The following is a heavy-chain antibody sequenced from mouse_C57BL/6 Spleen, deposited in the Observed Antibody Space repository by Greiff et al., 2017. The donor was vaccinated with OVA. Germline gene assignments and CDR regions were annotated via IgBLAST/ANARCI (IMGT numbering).Heavy chain of an antibody. CDR3: ARGTTRGYFDV. D-gene: IGHD1-1*01. CDR2: IYPGDGDT. V-gene: IGHV1-82*01. Sequence: QVHVKQSGPELVKPGASVKISCKASGYAFSSSWMNWVKQRPGKGLEWIGRIYPGDGDTNYNGKFKGKATLTADKSSSTAYMQLSSLTSEDSAVYFCARGTTRGYFDVWGTGTTVTVSS. CDR1: GYAFSSSW. J-gene: IGHJ1*03.